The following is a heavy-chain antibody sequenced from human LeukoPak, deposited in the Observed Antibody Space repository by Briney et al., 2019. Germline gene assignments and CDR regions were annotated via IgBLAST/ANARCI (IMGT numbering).Heavy chain of an antibody. J-gene: IGHJ4*02. CDR2: ISWNSGSI. V-gene: IGHV3-9*01. Sequence: GGSLRLSCAASGFTFDDYAMHWVRQAPGKGLEWVSGISWNSGSIGYADSVKGRFTISRDNAKNSLYLQMNSLRAEDTALYYCAKDITMVRGASDYWGQGTLVTVSS. CDR1: GFTFDDYA. CDR3: AKDITMVRGASDY. D-gene: IGHD3-10*01.